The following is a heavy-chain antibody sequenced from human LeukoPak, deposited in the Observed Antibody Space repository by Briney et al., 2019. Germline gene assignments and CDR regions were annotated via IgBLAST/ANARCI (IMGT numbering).Heavy chain of an antibody. CDR3: ARDFSIFRV. J-gene: IGHJ6*02. CDR2: IYFSGRT. Sequence: SGTLSLTCSVSGGSVSSGGFFWSWIRQHPEKGLEWIGYIYFSGRTYYNPSLKSRLTISLDTSKNQFSLNLTSVTAADTAVYYCARDFSIFRVWGQGTRVTVSS. D-gene: IGHD2/OR15-2a*01. V-gene: IGHV4-31*03. CDR1: GGSVSSGGFF.